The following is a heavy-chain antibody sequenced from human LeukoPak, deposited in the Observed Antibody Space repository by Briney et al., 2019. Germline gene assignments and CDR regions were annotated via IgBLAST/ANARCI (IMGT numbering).Heavy chain of an antibody. D-gene: IGHD1-26*01. CDR1: GYTFTSYG. CDR2: ISAYNGNT. J-gene: IGHJ4*02. CDR3: AIYRYSGPIDY. V-gene: IGHV1-18*04. Sequence: ASVKVSCKASGYTFTSYGISWVRQAPGQGLEWMGWISAYNGNTNYAQKLQGRVTTTTDTSTSTAYMELRSLRSDDTAVYYCAIYRYSGPIDYWGQGTLVTVSS.